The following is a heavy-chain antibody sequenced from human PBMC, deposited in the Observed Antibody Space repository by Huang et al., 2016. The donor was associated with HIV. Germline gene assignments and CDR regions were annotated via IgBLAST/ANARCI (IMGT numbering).Heavy chain of an antibody. Sequence: QVQLVQSGSELRKPGASVTVSCQASGYTFTRYAMNWVRQGPGQGLEWMGWINSNTGNPTYAQAFTGLFVLSLDTSVSTAYLQISSLEAEDTAVYYCARDYYDSRGYDIHAVVDYWGQGTLVTVSS. CDR1: GYTFTRYA. V-gene: IGHV7-4-1*02. J-gene: IGHJ4*02. CDR3: ARDYYDSRGYDIHAVVDY. D-gene: IGHD3-22*01. CDR2: INSNTGNP.